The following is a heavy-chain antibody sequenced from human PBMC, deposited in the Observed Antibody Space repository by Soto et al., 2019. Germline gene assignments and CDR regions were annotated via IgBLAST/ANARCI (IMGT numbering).Heavy chain of an antibody. CDR2: ISYDGSNK. CDR3: AKEGYSSYFDY. CDR1: GFTFSGYG. J-gene: IGHJ4*02. Sequence: PVVSLRLSCGASGFTFSGYGMHWVRQAPGKGLEWVAVISYDGSNKYYADSVKGRFTISRDNSKNTLYLQMNSLRAEDTAVYYCAKEGYSSYFDYWGQGSLVTATS. D-gene: IGHD4-4*01. V-gene: IGHV3-30-3*01.